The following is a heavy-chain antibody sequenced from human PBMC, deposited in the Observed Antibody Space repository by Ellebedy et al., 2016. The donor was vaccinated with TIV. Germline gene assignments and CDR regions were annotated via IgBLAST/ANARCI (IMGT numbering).Heavy chain of an antibody. Sequence: PGGSLRLTCAASGFTFSSYGFPWARYAPGKGLEWVALISFDGRYKSYADSVKGRFTISRDNSKNTLYLQLNSLRAENTAVYYCAKGYSYGDYWGQGTLVTVAS. J-gene: IGHJ4*02. CDR2: ISFDGRYK. CDR1: GFTFSSYG. CDR3: AKGYSYGDY. D-gene: IGHD5-18*01. V-gene: IGHV3-30*18.